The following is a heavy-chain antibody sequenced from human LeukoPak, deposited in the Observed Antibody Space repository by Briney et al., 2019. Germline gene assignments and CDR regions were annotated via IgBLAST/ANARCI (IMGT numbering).Heavy chain of an antibody. CDR2: ISAYNDNT. D-gene: IGHD6-19*01. V-gene: IGHV1-18*01. J-gene: IGHJ5*02. CDR3: ARASLRSSGWYVGWFDP. CDR1: GYTFTSYG. Sequence: ASVKVSCKASGYTFTSYGISWVRQAPGQGLEWMGWISAYNDNTNYAQKLQGRVTMTTDTSTSTAYMELRSLRSDDTAVYYCARASLRSSGWYVGWFDPWGQGTLVTVSS.